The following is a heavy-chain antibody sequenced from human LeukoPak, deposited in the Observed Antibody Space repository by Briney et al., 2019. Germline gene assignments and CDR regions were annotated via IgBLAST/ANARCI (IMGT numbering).Heavy chain of an antibody. D-gene: IGHD6-13*01. CDR1: GYSFTSYW. V-gene: IGHV5-51*01. CDR3: ARHSFGSRYGLDY. Sequence: KYGESLKISCKGSGYSFTSYWIGWVRQMPGKGLEWMGIIYPGDSDTGYSPSFQGQVTISADKSISTAYLQWSSLKASDTAMYYCARHSFGSRYGLDYWGQGTLVTVSS. CDR2: IYPGDSDT. J-gene: IGHJ4*02.